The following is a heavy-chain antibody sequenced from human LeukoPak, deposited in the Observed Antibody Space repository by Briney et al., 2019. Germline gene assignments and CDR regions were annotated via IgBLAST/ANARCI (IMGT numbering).Heavy chain of an antibody. J-gene: IGHJ3*02. D-gene: IGHD3-10*01. V-gene: IGHV5-51*01. Sequence: GESLKISCKGSGYSFTSYWIGWVRQMPGKGLEWMGIIYPGDSDTRYSPSFQGQVTISADKSISTAYPQWSSLKASDTAMYYCARRGRGGSGSYYAFDIWGQGTMVTVSS. CDR1: GYSFTSYW. CDR2: IYPGDSDT. CDR3: ARRGRGGSGSYYAFDI.